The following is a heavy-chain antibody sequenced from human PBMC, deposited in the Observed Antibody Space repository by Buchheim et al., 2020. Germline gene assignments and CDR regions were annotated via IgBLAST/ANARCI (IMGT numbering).Heavy chain of an antibody. Sequence: QVQLQESGPGLVKPSETLSLTCTVSGGSIGSYYWSWIRQPPGKGLEWIGYIYYSGSTNYNPPLKSRVTISVDTSKNQFSLKLSSVTAADTAVYYCARIAPYYYYYGMDVWGQGTT. J-gene: IGHJ6*02. CDR1: GGSIGSYY. CDR3: ARIAPYYYYYGMDV. CDR2: IYYSGST. V-gene: IGHV4-59*01. D-gene: IGHD6-13*01.